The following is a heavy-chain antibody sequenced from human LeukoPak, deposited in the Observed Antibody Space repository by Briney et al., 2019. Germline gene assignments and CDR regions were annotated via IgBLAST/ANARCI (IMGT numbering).Heavy chain of an antibody. Sequence: GGSLRLSCAASGFTFSSYGMHWVRQAPGKGLEWVAVISYDGSNKYYADSVKGRLTISRDNSKNTLYLQMNSLRAEDTAVYCCAKPSFEKYYYYGMDVWGQGTTVTVSS. CDR1: GFTFSSYG. V-gene: IGHV3-30*18. J-gene: IGHJ6*02. D-gene: IGHD2/OR15-2a*01. CDR2: ISYDGSNK. CDR3: AKPSFEKYYYYGMDV.